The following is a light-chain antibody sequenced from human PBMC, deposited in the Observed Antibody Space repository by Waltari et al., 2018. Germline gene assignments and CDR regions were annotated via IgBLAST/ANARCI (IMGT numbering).Light chain of an antibody. CDR2: YDS. J-gene: IGLJ1*01. V-gene: IGLV3-21*01. Sequence: SYVLTQPPSVSVAPGETARITCGGNNIGTKSVHWYRQKPGQAPVLVISYDSDRPSGSPGRCSGSNSGDTATLTISRVEAGDEADYYCQVWDANNEPGLFGTGTEVTV. CDR3: QVWDANNEPGL. CDR1: NIGTKS.